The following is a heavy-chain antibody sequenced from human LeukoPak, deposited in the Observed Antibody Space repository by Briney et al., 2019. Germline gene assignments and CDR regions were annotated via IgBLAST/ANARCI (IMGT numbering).Heavy chain of an antibody. V-gene: IGHV1-8*03. D-gene: IGHD5-18*01. CDR3: ARGNQLSFDGN. Sequence: GSSVKVSCKASGCTFTSYDINWVRQAPGQGLEGMGWMNPNSGNTDYAQKFQGRVTITRHTSISTAYMELSSPRYADPAFCSCARGNQLSFDGNWGQGTLVTVSS. CDR1: GCTFTSYD. J-gene: IGHJ4*02. CDR2: MNPNSGNT.